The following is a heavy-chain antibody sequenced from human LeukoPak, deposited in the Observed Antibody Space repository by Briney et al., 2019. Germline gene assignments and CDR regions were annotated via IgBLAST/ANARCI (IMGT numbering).Heavy chain of an antibody. CDR3: AVGATPHYYYYMVV. V-gene: IGHV3-15*01. Sequence: GGSLRLPCAASGFTFSNAWMSWVRQAPGKGLKWVGRIKSKTDGGTTDYAAPVKGRFTISRDDSKNTLYLQMNSLKTADTAVYYCAVGATPHYYYYMVVWGKGTTVTVSS. D-gene: IGHD1-26*01. J-gene: IGHJ6*03. CDR1: GFTFSNAW. CDR2: IKSKTDGGTT.